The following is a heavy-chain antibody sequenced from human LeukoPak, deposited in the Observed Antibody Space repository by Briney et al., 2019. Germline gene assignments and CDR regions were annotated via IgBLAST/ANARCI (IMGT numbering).Heavy chain of an antibody. V-gene: IGHV3-48*01. CDR2: ISSSSSTI. CDR3: ARDGEATVDY. D-gene: IGHD3-10*01. CDR1: GFIFSNYG. J-gene: IGHJ4*02. Sequence: GGSPRLSCAASGFIFSNYGMNWVRQAPGKGLEWVSYISSSSSTIYYADSVKGRFTISRDNAKNSLYLQMNSLRAEDTAVYYCARDGEATVDYWGQGTLVTVSS.